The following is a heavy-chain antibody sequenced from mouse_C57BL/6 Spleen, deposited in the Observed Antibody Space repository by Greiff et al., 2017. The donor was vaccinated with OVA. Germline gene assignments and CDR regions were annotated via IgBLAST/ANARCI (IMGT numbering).Heavy chain of an antibody. CDR2: IYPRSGNT. CDR1: GYTFTSYG. CDR3: ARELSYAIDY. Sequence: VQLQQSGAELARPGASVKLSCKASGYTFTSYGISWVKQRTGQGLEWIGEIYPRSGNTYYNEKFKGKATLTADKSSSTAYMELRILTSEDAAVYFCARELSYAIDYWGQGTSVTVSS. J-gene: IGHJ4*01. V-gene: IGHV1-81*01.